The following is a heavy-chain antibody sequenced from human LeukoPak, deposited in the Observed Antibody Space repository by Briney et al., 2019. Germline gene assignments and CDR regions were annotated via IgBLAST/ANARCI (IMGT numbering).Heavy chain of an antibody. D-gene: IGHD7-27*01. J-gene: IGHJ6*02. CDR1: GFTFSSYA. CDR3: ANKLTGLCGMDV. V-gene: IGHV3-23*01. Sequence: PGGSLRLSCAASGFTFSSYAMSWVRQAPGKGLEWVSAISGSGGSTYYADSVKGRFTISRDNSKNTLYLQMNSLRAEDTAVYYCANKLTGLCGMDVWGQGTTVTVSS. CDR2: ISGSGGST.